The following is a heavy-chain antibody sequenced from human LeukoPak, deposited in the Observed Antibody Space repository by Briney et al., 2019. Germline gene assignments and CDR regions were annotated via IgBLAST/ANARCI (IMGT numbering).Heavy chain of an antibody. CDR1: GFTFSSYS. D-gene: IGHD4-11*01. CDR3: ARVDYSNYLLIHYYYYMDV. V-gene: IGHV3-48*01. CDR2: ISSSSSTI. Sequence: GGSLRLSCAASGFTFSSYSMNWVRQAPGKGLEWVSYISSSSSTIYYADSVKGRFTISRDNAKNSLYLQMNSLRAEDTAVYYCARVDYSNYLLIHYYYYMDVWGKGTTVTVSS. J-gene: IGHJ6*03.